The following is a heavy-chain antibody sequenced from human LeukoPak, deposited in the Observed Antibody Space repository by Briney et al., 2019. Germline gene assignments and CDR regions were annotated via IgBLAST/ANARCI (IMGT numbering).Heavy chain of an antibody. Sequence: KTGGSLRLSCAASGFTFSSYSMTWVRQAPGKGLEWVSSFTSRSRSIYYADSVKGRFTISRDNAKNSLYLQMNSLRAEDTAVYYCARGGGRYDFWSGIDAFDIWGQGTMVTVSS. J-gene: IGHJ3*02. CDR3: ARGGGRYDFWSGIDAFDI. D-gene: IGHD3-3*01. CDR1: GFTFSSYS. CDR2: FTSRSRSI. V-gene: IGHV3-21*01.